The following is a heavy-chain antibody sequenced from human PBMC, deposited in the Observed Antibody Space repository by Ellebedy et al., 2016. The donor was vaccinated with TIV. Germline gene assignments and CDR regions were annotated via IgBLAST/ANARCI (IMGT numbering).Heavy chain of an antibody. D-gene: IGHD4-23*01. CDR1: GYSFTSYW. CDR2: IYPGDSDT. CDR3: SRLFDYGGNSRGEPY. Sequence: GESLKISCKGSGYSFTSYWIGWVRQLPGKGLELMGIIYPGDSDTRYSPSFQGQVTISADKSISTAYLQWSSLKASDTAMYYCSRLFDYGGNSRGEPYWGQGTLVTVSS. V-gene: IGHV5-51*01. J-gene: IGHJ4*02.